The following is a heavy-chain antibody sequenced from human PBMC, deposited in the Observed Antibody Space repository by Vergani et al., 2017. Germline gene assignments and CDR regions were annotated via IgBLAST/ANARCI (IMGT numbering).Heavy chain of an antibody. CDR3: ASGYCSGGSCYSGWFDP. CDR2: IYYSGST. J-gene: IGHJ5*02. CDR1: GGSISSYY. D-gene: IGHD2-15*01. V-gene: IGHV4-59*01. Sequence: QVQLQESGPGLVKPSETLSLTCTVSGGSISSYYWSWIRQPPGKGLEWIGYIYYSGSTNYNPSLKSRVTISVDTSKNQFSLKLSSVTAADTAVYYCASGYCSGGSCYSGWFDPWGQGTLVTVSS.